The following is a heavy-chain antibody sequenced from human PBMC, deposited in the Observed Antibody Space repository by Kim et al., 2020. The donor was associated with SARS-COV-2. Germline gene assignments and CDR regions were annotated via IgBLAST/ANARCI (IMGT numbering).Heavy chain of an antibody. J-gene: IGHJ4*01. Sequence: GGSLRLSCAASGFTFSSYGMHWVRQAPGKGLEWVAVISYDGSNKYYADSVKGRFTISRDNSKNTLYLQMNSLRAEDTAVYYCAKGFVFDSSCPPHFDYWG. CDR3: AKGFVFDSSCPPHFDY. CDR1: GFTFSSYG. CDR2: ISYDGSNK. D-gene: IGHD3-22*01. V-gene: IGHV3-30*18.